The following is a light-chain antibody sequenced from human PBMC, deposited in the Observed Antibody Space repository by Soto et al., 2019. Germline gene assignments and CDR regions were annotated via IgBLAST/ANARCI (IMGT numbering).Light chain of an antibody. J-gene: IGKJ2*01. Sequence: EIEMTQSPATLSVSPGERATLSCRASQSVSSNLAWYQQKPGQAPRLLIYGASTRATGIPARFSGSGSGTEFTLTISSLQSEDFAVYYCQQYNNWPPKHTFGQGTKLEIK. CDR3: QQYNNWPPKHT. CDR1: QSVSSN. CDR2: GAS. V-gene: IGKV3-15*01.